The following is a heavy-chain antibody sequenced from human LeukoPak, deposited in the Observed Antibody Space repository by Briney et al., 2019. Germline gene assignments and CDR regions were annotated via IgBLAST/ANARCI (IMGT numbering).Heavy chain of an antibody. D-gene: IGHD5-18*01. CDR2: INHSGST. CDR3: ARTSIQLWPLDY. V-gene: IGHV4-34*01. CDR1: GGSFSGYY. J-gene: IGHJ4*02. Sequence: SETLSLTCAVYGGSFSGYYWSWIRQPPGKGLEWIGEINHSGSTNYNPSLKSRVTISVDTSKNQFSLKLSSVTAADTAVYYCARTSIQLWPLDYWGQGTLVTVSS.